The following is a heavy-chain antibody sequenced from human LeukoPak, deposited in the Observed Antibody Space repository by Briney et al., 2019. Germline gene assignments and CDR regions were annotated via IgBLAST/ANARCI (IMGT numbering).Heavy chain of an antibody. Sequence: ASVKVSCKASGYTFTGYYMHWVRQAPGQGLEWMGWINPNSGGTNYAQKFQGRVTMTRDTSISTAYMELSRLRSDDTAVYYCARGPPRKVTTQKLKNWFDPWGRGTLVTVSS. V-gene: IGHV1-2*02. D-gene: IGHD4-17*01. CDR1: GYTFTGYY. CDR3: ARGPPRKVTTQKLKNWFDP. J-gene: IGHJ5*02. CDR2: INPNSGGT.